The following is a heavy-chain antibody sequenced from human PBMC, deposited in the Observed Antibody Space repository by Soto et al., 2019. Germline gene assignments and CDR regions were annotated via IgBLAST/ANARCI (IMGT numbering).Heavy chain of an antibody. CDR3: AKDRRYFDRLLYPAHPFDY. Sequence: PGGSLRLSCAASGFTFSSYGMHWVRQAPGKGLEWVAVISYDGSNKYYADSVKGRFTISRDNSKNTLYLQMNSLRAEDTAVYYCAKDRRYFDRLLYPAHPFDYWGQGTLVTVSS. J-gene: IGHJ4*02. CDR1: GFTFSSYG. CDR2: ISYDGSNK. D-gene: IGHD3-9*01. V-gene: IGHV3-30*18.